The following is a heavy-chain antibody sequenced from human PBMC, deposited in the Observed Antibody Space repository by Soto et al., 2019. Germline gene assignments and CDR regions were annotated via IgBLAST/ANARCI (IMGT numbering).Heavy chain of an antibody. J-gene: IGHJ4*02. CDR3: ARGDSSSSDFDY. CDR2: IIPIFGTA. V-gene: IGHV1-69*13. Sequence: SVEVSCKASGGTFSSYAISWVRQAPGQGLEWMGGIIPIFGTANYAQKFQGRVTITADESTSTAYMELSSLRSEDTAVYYCARGDSSSSDFDYWGQRTPVTVSS. CDR1: GGTFSSYA. D-gene: IGHD6-6*01.